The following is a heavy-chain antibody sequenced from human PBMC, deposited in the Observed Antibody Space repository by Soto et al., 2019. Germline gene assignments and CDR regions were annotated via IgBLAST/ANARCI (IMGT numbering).Heavy chain of an antibody. V-gene: IGHV3-9*01. CDR2: ISGNSGSL. D-gene: IGHD6-6*01. CDR3: AKDRYSSSAYYYYGMDA. J-gene: IGHJ6*02. CDR1: GFIFDDYA. Sequence: GGSLRLSCAASGFIFDDYAMHWVRQAPGKGLEWVSVISGNSGSLGYADSVKGRFTISRDNAKNSLYLQMNSLRAEDTALYYCAKDRYSSSAYYYYGMDAWGQGTTVTVSS.